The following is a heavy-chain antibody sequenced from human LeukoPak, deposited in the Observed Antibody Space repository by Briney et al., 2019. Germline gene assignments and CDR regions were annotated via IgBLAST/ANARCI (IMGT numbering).Heavy chain of an antibody. Sequence: PGGSLRLSCAASGITFDGSPIHWVRQASGKGLEWVGRIRSKTNNYEPGYAASVKGRFLISRDDSRNMSYLQMNNLKTEDTAVYYCQACYYYYMDVWGKGTTVTVS. CDR1: GITFDGSP. CDR3: QACYYYYMDV. J-gene: IGHJ6*03. V-gene: IGHV3-73*01. CDR2: IRSKTNNYEP.